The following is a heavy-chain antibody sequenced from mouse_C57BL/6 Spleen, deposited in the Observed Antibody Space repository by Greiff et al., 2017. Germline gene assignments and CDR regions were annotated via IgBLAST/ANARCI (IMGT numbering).Heavy chain of an antibody. D-gene: IGHD4-1*01. Sequence: VQLQQSGAELVRPGASVTLSCKASGYTFTDYEMHWVKQTPVHGLEWIGAIDPETGGTAYNQKFKGKAILTADKSSSTAYMELRSLTSEDSAVYYCTRSSWAWFAYWGQGTLVTASA. J-gene: IGHJ3*01. CDR1: GYTFTDYE. CDR2: IDPETGGT. CDR3: TRSSWAWFAY. V-gene: IGHV1-15*01.